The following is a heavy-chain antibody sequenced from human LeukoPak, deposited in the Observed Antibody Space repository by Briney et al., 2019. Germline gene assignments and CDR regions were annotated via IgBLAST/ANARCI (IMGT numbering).Heavy chain of an antibody. CDR1: GFTFDDYA. CDR2: ISGDGGST. CDR3: TKVYSRSWYVFDY. D-gene: IGHD6-13*01. V-gene: IGHV3-43*02. Sequence: GGSLRLSCAASGFTFDDYAMHWGRQAPGKGLEWVSLISGDGGSTYYADSVKGRFTISRDNSKNSLYLQMNSLRTENTALYYCTKVYSRSWYVFDYWGQGTLVTASS. J-gene: IGHJ4*02.